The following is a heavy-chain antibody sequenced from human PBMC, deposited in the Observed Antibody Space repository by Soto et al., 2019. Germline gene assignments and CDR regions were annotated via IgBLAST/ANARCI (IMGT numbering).Heavy chain of an antibody. Sequence: SETLSLTCAVYGGSFSGYYWSWIRQPPGKGLDLIGEINHSGSTNYNPSLKSRVTISVDTSKNQFSLKLSFVTAADTAVYYCARGDSSGYYYVGYYYYGMDVWGQGTTVTVSS. D-gene: IGHD3-22*01. CDR2: INHSGST. CDR3: ARGDSSGYYYVGYYYYGMDV. J-gene: IGHJ6*02. V-gene: IGHV4-34*01. CDR1: GGSFSGYY.